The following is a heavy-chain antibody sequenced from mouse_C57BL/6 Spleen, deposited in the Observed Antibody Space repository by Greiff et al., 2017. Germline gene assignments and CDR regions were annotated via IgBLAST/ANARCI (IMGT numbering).Heavy chain of an antibody. CDR1: GYTFTDYN. Sequence: VQLQQSGPELVKPGASVKISCKASGYTFTDYNMDWVKQSHGKSLEWIGEINPNNGGTIYNQKFKGKATLTVDKSSSTAYMELSSLTSEDTAVYDCARRYSSSYYDMDYRGQGTSVTVST. CDR2: INPNNGGT. J-gene: IGHJ4*01. V-gene: IGHV1-18*01. D-gene: IGHD1-1*01. CDR3: ARRYSSSYYDMDY.